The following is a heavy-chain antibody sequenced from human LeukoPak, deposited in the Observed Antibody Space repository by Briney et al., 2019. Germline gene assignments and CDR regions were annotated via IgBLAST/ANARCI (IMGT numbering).Heavy chain of an antibody. CDR1: GFTLRKHD. V-gene: IGHV3-13*01. D-gene: IGHD1-26*01. CDR2: IGSLGDA. Sequence: WGSLRLSCAASGFTLRKHDMHWVRQGIGKGLEWVSGIGSLGDAYYADSVKGRFTISRDNSKNTLYLQMNSLRAEDTAVYYCAKGTGSYSERYWGQGTLVTVSS. J-gene: IGHJ4*02. CDR3: AKGTGSYSERY.